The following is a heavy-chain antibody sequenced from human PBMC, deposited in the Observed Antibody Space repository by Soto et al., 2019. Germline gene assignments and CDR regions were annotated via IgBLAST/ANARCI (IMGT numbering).Heavy chain of an antibody. D-gene: IGHD4-17*01. CDR3: ARDLYYGDYSVTGDI. V-gene: IGHV4-30-4*01. CDR2: IYYSGST. CDR1: GGSISSGDYY. Sequence: PSETLSLTCTVSGGSISSGDYYWSWIRQPPGKGLEWIGYIYYSGSTYYNPSLKSRVTISVDTSKNQFSLKLSSVTAADTAVYYCARDLYYGDYSVTGDIWGQGTLVTVSS. J-gene: IGHJ4*02.